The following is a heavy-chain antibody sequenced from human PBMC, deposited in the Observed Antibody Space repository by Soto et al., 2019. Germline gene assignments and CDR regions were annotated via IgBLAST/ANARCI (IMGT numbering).Heavy chain of an antibody. V-gene: IGHV3-33*01. CDR3: ARDYSLRRAAAGTRTYCYGVDV. J-gene: IGHJ6*02. Sequence: QVQLVESGGGVVQPGRSLRLSCAASGFTFSSYGMHWVRQAPGKGLEWVAVIWYDGSNKYYADSVKGRFTISRDNSKNSLYLQMNSLRAEDTAVYYCARDYSLRRAAAGTRTYCYGVDVWGQGTTVTVSS. CDR2: IWYDGSNK. CDR1: GFTFSSYG. D-gene: IGHD6-13*01.